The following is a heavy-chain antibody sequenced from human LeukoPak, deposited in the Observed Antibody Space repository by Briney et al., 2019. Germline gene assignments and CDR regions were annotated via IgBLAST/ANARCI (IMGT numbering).Heavy chain of an antibody. J-gene: IGHJ4*02. Sequence: GASVKVSCKVSGYTLTELSMHWVRQAPGKGLEWMGGFDPEDGETIYAQKFQGRVTMTEDTSTDTAYMELSSLRSEDTAVYYCATVDLYSSSSRHFDYWGQGTLVTVSS. CDR1: GYTLTELS. CDR3: ATVDLYSSSSRHFDY. D-gene: IGHD6-6*01. CDR2: FDPEDGET. V-gene: IGHV1-24*01.